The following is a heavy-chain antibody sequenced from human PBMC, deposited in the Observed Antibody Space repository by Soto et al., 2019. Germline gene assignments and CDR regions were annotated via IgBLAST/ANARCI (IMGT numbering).Heavy chain of an antibody. V-gene: IGHV3-48*04. CDR3: ARDGQLGSNAFDI. CDR2: ISSSSSTI. CDR1: GFTFSSYS. Sequence: GGSLRLSCAASGFTFSSYSMNWVRQAPGKGLEWVSYISSSSSTIYYADSVKGRFTISRDNAKNSLYLQMNSLRAEDTAVYYCARDGQLGSNAFDIWGQGTMVTVSS. D-gene: IGHD2-2*01. J-gene: IGHJ3*02.